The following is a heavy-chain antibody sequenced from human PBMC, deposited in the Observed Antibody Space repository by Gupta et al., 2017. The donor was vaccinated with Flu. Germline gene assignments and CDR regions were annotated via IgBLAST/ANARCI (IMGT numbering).Heavy chain of an antibody. J-gene: IGHJ4*02. Sequence: QITLKESGPTLVNPTQTLTLTCTFGGFSFDTNEVGVGWIRQPPGKALEWLALIYGDDDKRYSPSRRNRLAITRDTYKKQVVLTMTDMEYTESATYFCAHRKVALVWSHPHFDYWGQGLLVTVSS. D-gene: IGHD1-1*01. CDR1: GFSFDTNEVG. V-gene: IGHV2-5*02. CDR3: AHRKVALVWSHPHFDY. CDR2: IYGDDDK.